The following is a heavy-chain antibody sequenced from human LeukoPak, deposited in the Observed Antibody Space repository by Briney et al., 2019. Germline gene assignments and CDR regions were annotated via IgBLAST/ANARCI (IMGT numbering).Heavy chain of an antibody. CDR3: ANTFNFDY. J-gene: IGHJ4*02. CDR1: GLTFSSYA. V-gene: IGHV3-23*01. Sequence: GGSLRLSCAASGLTFSSYAMSWVRQAPGKGLEWVSGISGNGANTYYADSVKGRFTISRDNSKNMLYLQMNSLRAEDTAVYYCANTFNFDYWGQGTLVTVSS. CDR2: ISGNGANT.